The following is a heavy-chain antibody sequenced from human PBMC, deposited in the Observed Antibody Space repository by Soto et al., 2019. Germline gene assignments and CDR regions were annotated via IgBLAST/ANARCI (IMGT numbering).Heavy chain of an antibody. V-gene: IGHV1-2*02. J-gene: IGHJ4*02. CDR2: IDPNSGGT. CDR1: RYTFTGYY. CDR3: ARVMSGSYLGHGYYFDY. Sequence: ASVKVSCKASRYTFTGYYMHWVRQAPGQGLEWMGWIDPNSGGTDYAQKFQGRVTMTRDTSISTAYMELSRLRVDDTAVYYCARVMSGSYLGHGYYFDYWGQGTLVTVSS. D-gene: IGHD1-26*01.